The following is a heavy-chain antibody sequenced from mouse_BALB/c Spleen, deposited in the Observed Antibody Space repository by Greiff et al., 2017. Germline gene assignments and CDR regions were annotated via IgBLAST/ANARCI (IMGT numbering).Heavy chain of an antibody. D-gene: IGHD1-3*01. Sequence: DVHLVESGGGLVKPGGSLKLSCAASGFTFSSYAMSWVRQTPEKRLGWVASISSGGSTYYPDSVKGRFTISRDNARNILYLQMSSLRSEDTAMYCCAREWMGGFAYWGQGTLVTVSA. CDR1: GFTFSSYA. CDR2: ISSGGST. V-gene: IGHV5-6-5*01. CDR3: AREWMGGFAY. J-gene: IGHJ3*01.